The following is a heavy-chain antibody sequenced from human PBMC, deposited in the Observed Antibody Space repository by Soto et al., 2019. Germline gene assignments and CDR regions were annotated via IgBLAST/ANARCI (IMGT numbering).Heavy chain of an antibody. V-gene: IGHV1-69*01. J-gene: IGHJ6*02. D-gene: IGHD3-16*02. CDR2: IIPIFGTA. CDR1: GGTFSSYA. CDR3: ARAVMITFGGVIVPRCMDV. Sequence: QVRLVQSGAEVKKPASSVKVSCKASGGTFSSYAISWVRQAPGQGLEWMGGIIPIFGTANYAQKFQGRVTITADESTSTAYMELSSLRSEDTAVYYCARAVMITFGGVIVPRCMDVWGQGTTVTVSS.